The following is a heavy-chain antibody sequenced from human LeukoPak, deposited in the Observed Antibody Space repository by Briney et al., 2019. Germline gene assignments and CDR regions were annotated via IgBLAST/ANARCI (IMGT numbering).Heavy chain of an antibody. V-gene: IGHV4-39*01. CDR1: GGSISSSSYY. CDR2: IHYSGSA. D-gene: IGHD1-26*01. Sequence: SETLSLTCTVSGGSISSSSYYWGWIRQPPGKGLEWIGNIHYSGSAYDNPSLKSRVTISVDTSKNQFSLKLSSVTAADTAVYYCARHNFSGSYYEDYWGQGTLVTVSS. CDR3: ARHNFSGSYYEDY. J-gene: IGHJ4*02.